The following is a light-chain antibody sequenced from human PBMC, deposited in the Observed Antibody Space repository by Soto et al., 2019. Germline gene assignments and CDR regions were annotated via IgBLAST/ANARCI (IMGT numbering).Light chain of an antibody. J-gene: IGKJ5*01. CDR1: QSVLLTSNNKNY. CDR3: QQYYSSPS. CDR2: WAS. V-gene: IGKV4-1*01. Sequence: DIVMTQSPDSLAVSLGERAPINCKSSQSVLLTSNNKNYLAWYQQIPGQPPKLLIYWASTRESGVPDRFSGSGSGTDFTLTISSLQAEDVAVYYCQQYYSSPSFGQGTRLEIK.